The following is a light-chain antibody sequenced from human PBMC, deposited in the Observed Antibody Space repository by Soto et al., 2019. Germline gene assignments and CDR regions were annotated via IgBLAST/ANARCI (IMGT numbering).Light chain of an antibody. CDR3: QQRYNWPPT. CDR1: QNISRS. CDR2: GTS. J-gene: IGKJ5*01. Sequence: EIVMTQSPVTLSVSPGERATLSCRASQNISRSLAWYQQKPGQGPSLLIYGTSTRAGGVPARFSGGGSGTDFTLTITSLEPEDFAVYYCQQRYNWPPTFGQGTRLEIK. V-gene: IGKV3-15*01.